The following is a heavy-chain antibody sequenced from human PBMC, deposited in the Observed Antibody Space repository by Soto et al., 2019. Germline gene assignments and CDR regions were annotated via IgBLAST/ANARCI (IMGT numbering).Heavy chain of an antibody. V-gene: IGHV1-69*13. D-gene: IGHD6-6*01. Sequence: SVKLSCKASVDTFSSYAISWVRQTPEQGLEWMGGIIPIFGTANYAQKFQGRVTITADESTSTAYMELSSLRSEDTAVYYCARVGGRYSSSTRNLGWHRESYYFDYWGQGTLVTVSS. J-gene: IGHJ4*02. CDR1: VDTFSSYA. CDR2: IIPIFGTA. CDR3: ARVGGRYSSSTRNLGWHRESYYFDY.